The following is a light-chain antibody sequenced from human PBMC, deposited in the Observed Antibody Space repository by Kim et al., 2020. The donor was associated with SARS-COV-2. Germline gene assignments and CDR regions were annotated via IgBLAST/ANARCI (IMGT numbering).Light chain of an antibody. CDR1: SSDVGGYNY. Sequence: QSALTQPVSVSGSPGQSITISCTGTSSDVGGYNYVSWYQQHPGKAPKLMIYDVSKRPSGVSNRFSGSKSGNTASLTISGLQAEGEADYYCSSYTSSSTYVFGTGTKV. V-gene: IGLV2-14*01. CDR3: SSYTSSSTYV. J-gene: IGLJ1*01. CDR2: DVS.